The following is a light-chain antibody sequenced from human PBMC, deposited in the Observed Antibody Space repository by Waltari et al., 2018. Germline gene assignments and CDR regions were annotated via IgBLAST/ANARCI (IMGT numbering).Light chain of an antibody. CDR2: WAS. CDR3: QRRGHWPPDAT. Sequence: DIVMTQSPDSLAVSLGEKATINCKSSQSVLYSSNNKNYLAWYQQKPGQPPKLLIYWASNRESWVPDRFSGSGSGTDFTLTISSLEPEDFAVYYCQRRGHWPPDATFDPGTRVDIK. V-gene: IGKV4-1*01. CDR1: QSVLYSSNNKNY. J-gene: IGKJ3*01.